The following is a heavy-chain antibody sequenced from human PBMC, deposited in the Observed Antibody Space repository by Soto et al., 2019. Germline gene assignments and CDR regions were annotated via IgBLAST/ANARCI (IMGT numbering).Heavy chain of an antibody. CDR3: ARDSEGSGWYGGFDY. CDR2: IIPIFGTA. Sequence: SVKVSCKASGGSFSGYAISWVRQAPGQGLEWMGGIIPIFGTANYAQKFQGRVTITADESTSTAYMELSSLRSEYTAVYYCARDSEGSGWYGGFDYWGQGTLVTVSS. CDR1: GGSFSGYA. D-gene: IGHD6-19*01. J-gene: IGHJ4*02. V-gene: IGHV1-69*13.